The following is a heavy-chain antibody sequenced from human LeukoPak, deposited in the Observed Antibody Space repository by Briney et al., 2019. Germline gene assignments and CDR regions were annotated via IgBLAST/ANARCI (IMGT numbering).Heavy chain of an antibody. CDR2: INQDGSQK. CDR1: GFTFGRDW. D-gene: IGHD6-19*01. CDR3: ARGVSGWYQGLGY. V-gene: IGHV3-7*01. Sequence: GGSRRPAWLAFGFTFGRDWMSWVRQAPGRGRGWVAYINQDGSQKNYGDSVKGRFTVSRDKAKNPLLLQMNSRRAEDTAVYYCARGVSGWYQGLGYWGQGTLVAVSS. J-gene: IGHJ4*02.